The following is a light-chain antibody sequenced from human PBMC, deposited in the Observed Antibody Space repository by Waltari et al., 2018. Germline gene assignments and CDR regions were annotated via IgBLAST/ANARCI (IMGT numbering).Light chain of an antibody. J-gene: IGKJ1*01. CDR1: QGHATW. V-gene: IGKV1-5*03. CDR3: QQYNSYPWT. Sequence: DIQMTQAPSTLSPSVGDRVTITCRASQGHATWLAWYQQKPGKAPNLLIYEASSLGSGVPSRFSGSGSGTEFTLTISSLQPDDFATYYCQQYNSYPWTFGQGTKVEIK. CDR2: EAS.